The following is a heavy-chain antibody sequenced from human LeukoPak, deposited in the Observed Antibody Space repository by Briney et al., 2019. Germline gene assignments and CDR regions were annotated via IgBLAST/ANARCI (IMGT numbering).Heavy chain of an antibody. CDR2: INHSGST. CDR3: ARGGGRWLLYPPHRNWYFDL. J-gene: IGHJ2*01. D-gene: IGHD3-3*01. V-gene: IGHV4-34*01. Sequence: PSETLSLTCAGYGGSFSGYYRSWIRQPPGKGLEWIGEINHSGSTNYNPSLKSRVTISVDTSKNQFSLKLSSVTAADTAVYYCARGGGRWLLYPPHRNWYFDLWGRGTLVTVSS. CDR1: GGSFSGYY.